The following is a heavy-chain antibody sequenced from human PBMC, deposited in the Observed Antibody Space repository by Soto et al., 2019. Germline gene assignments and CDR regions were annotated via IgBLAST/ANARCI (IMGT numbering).Heavy chain of an antibody. CDR1: GGSINSRGYY. J-gene: IGHJ5*02. Sequence: QVQLQESGPGLVRPSQTLSLTCTVSGGSINSRGYYWTWIRQHPGKGLEWIGNIYYSGSIHFTPSLKSRLTMLVDTSGNQFSLKLTSVTAADTAVYYCARQSESTGYFYGWFDPWGQGTLVTVSS. D-gene: IGHD3-9*01. CDR3: ARQSESTGYFYGWFDP. CDR2: IYYSGSI. V-gene: IGHV4-31*03.